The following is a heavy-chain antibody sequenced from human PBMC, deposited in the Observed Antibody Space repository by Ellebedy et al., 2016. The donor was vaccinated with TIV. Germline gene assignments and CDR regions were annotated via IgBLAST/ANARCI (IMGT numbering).Heavy chain of an antibody. CDR1: GFTFSIYG. CDR2: IWHDGSHS. CDR3: ASELVGTTDFNY. D-gene: IGHD1-26*01. Sequence: GESLKISCAASGFTFSIYGMHWVRQAPGKGLEWVGIIWHDGSHSYYADSVTGRFTISRDNSKNTVDLQMNSLRADDTAVYYCASELVGTTDFNYWGQGTLVTVSS. V-gene: IGHV3-33*01. J-gene: IGHJ4*02.